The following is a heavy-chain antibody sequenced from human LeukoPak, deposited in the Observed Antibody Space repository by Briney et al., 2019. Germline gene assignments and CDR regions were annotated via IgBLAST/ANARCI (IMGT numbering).Heavy chain of an antibody. J-gene: IGHJ4*02. V-gene: IGHV3-15*01. D-gene: IGHD3-3*01. CDR1: GFTFSNAW. CDR3: TTEDPSGYDLRSVYFDY. Sequence: GSLRLSCAASGFTFSNAWMSWVRQAPGKGLEWVGRIKSKTDGGTSDYAAPVKGRFTISRDDSKNTLYLQMNSLKTEDTAVYYCTTEDPSGYDLRSVYFDYWGQGTLVTVSS. CDR2: IKSKTDGGTS.